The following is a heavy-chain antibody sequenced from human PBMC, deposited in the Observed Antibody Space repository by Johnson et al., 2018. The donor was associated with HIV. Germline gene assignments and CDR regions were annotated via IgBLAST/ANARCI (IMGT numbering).Heavy chain of an antibody. CDR3: ARGSRYTYDNDDVYLLQAFDI. Sequence: VQLVESGGGVVQPGGSLRLSCAASGFTFSSYGMHWVRQAPGKGLEWVAFIRYDGSDKYYADSVKGRFTVSRDSSKNTLYLQVNSLRADDAAVYYCARGSRYTYDNDDVYLLQAFDIWGQGTMVTVSS. D-gene: IGHD3-16*01. V-gene: IGHV3-30*02. J-gene: IGHJ3*02. CDR2: IRYDGSDK. CDR1: GFTFSSYG.